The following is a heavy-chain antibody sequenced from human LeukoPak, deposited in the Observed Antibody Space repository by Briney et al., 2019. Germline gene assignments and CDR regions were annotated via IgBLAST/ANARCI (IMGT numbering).Heavy chain of an antibody. Sequence: GGSLRLSCAASGFTLSSYGMNWVRQAPGKGLEWVSYISSTSNTIYYADSVKGRFTISRDNAKNSLYLQMNSLRAEDTAVYYCVRSSGFPGYWGQGTLVTVSS. CDR3: VRSSGFPGY. CDR2: ISSTSNTI. D-gene: IGHD3-22*01. CDR1: GFTLSSYG. V-gene: IGHV3-48*01. J-gene: IGHJ4*02.